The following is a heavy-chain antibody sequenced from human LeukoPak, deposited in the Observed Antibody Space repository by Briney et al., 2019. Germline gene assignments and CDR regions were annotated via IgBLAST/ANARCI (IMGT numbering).Heavy chain of an antibody. J-gene: IGHJ5*02. D-gene: IGHD3-10*01. CDR1: GYTFTGYY. CDR3: ARAWFITTVRGDGWFDP. V-gene: IGHV1-2*02. Sequence: GASVKVSCKASGYTFTGYYMHWVRQAPGQGLEWMGWINPNSGGTNYAQKFQGRVTMTRDTSISTAYMELSRLRSDDTAVYYCARAWFITTVRGDGWFDPWGQGTLVTVSS. CDR2: INPNSGGT.